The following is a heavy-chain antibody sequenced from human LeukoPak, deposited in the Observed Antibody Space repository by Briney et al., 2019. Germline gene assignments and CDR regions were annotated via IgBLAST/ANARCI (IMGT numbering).Heavy chain of an antibody. CDR2: ISGSGDNT. CDR1: GFTFTNYA. Sequence: GGSLRLSCAASGFTFTNYAMSWVRQAPGKGLEWASGISGSGDNTFYADSVKGRFTISRDNSMNTLSLQMNNLRAEDTAVYYCAKEFYFATAVWGQGTTVTVS. J-gene: IGHJ6*02. V-gene: IGHV3-23*01. D-gene: IGHD2-15*01. CDR3: AKEFYFATAV.